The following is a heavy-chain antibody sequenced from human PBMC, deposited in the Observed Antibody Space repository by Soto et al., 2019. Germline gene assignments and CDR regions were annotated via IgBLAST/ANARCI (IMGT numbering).Heavy chain of an antibody. CDR1: GYTFTSYA. CDR3: ARGGRIAAAGIGP. Sequence: GESLKISCKASGYTFTSYAISWVRQAPGQGLEWMGWISAFNGNTNYAQNFQGRVTMTTDTSTTTAYMALGSLGFDDTAVYYCARGGRIAAAGIGPWGQGTLVTVSS. J-gene: IGHJ5*02. V-gene: IGHV1-18*04. CDR2: ISAFNGNT. D-gene: IGHD6-13*01.